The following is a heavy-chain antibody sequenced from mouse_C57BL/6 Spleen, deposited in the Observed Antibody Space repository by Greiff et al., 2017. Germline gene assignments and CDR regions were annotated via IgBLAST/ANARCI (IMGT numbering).Heavy chain of an antibody. J-gene: IGHJ3*01. CDR2: ISGGGGNT. V-gene: IGHV5-9*01. CDR1: GFTFSSYT. Sequence: DVHLVESGGGLVKPGGSLKLSCAASGFTFSSYTMSWVRQTPEKRLEWVATISGGGGNTYYPDSVKGRFTISRDNAKNTLYLQMSSLRSEDTAWYYCARGYDNGFASWGQGTLVTVSA. D-gene: IGHD2-4*01. CDR3: ARGYDNGFAS.